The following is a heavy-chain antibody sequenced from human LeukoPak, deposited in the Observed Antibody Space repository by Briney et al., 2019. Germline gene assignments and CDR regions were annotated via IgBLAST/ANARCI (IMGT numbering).Heavy chain of an antibody. CDR3: ARVEQWLVSGFMDV. CDR1: GGSISSSNW. V-gene: IGHV4-4*02. CDR2: IYHSGST. Sequence: PSGTLSLTCAVSGGSISSSNWWSWVRQPPGKGLEWIGEIYHSGSTNYNPSLKSRVTISVDKSKNQFSLKLSSVTAADTAVYYCARVEQWLVSGFMDVWGQGTTVTISS. D-gene: IGHD6-19*01. J-gene: IGHJ6*02.